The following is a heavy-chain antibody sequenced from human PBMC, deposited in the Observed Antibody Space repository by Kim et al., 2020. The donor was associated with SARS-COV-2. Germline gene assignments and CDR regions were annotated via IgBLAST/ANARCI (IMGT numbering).Heavy chain of an antibody. V-gene: IGHV3-33*01. CDR2: K. D-gene: IGHD3-3*01. Sequence: KYYAASVKGRFTISRDNSKNTLNLQMNSLRAEDTAVYYCARHDFWSGFPLDYWGQGTLVTVSS. J-gene: IGHJ4*02. CDR3: ARHDFWSGFPLDY.